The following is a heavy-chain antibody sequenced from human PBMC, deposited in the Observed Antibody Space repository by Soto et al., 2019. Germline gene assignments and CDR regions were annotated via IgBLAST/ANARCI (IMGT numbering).Heavy chain of an antibody. Sequence: SETLSLTCTVSGGSISSGGYYWSWIRQHPGKGLEWIGYIYYSGSTYYNPSLKSRVTISVDTSKNQFSLKLSSVTAADTAVYYCALCIAAAGTAYYYGMDVWGQGTTVTVSS. D-gene: IGHD6-13*01. CDR3: ALCIAAAGTAYYYGMDV. J-gene: IGHJ6*02. V-gene: IGHV4-31*03. CDR1: GGSISSGGYY. CDR2: IYYSGST.